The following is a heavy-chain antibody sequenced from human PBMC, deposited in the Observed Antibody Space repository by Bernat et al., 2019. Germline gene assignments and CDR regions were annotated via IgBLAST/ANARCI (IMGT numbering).Heavy chain of an antibody. CDR3: ACTSSSSSVRKRAYYYYGMDV. V-gene: IGHV4-34*01. D-gene: IGHD6-6*01. CDR1: GGSFSGYY. CDR2: INHSGST. J-gene: IGHJ6*02. Sequence: QVQLQQWGAGLLKPSETLSLTCAVYGGSFSGYYWSWIHQPPGKGLEWIGEINHSGSTNYNPSLKSRVTISVDTSTTQFSPKLSSVPAADTAVYYCACTSSSSSVRKRAYYYYGMDVWGQGTTVTVSS.